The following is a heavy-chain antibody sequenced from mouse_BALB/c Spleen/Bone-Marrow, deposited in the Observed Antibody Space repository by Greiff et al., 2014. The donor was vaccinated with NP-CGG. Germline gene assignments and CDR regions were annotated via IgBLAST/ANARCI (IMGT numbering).Heavy chain of an antibody. V-gene: IGHV1-14*01. CDR3: ARRGYDEGYYAMDY. Sequence: EVQLQQSGPELVKPGASVKMSCKASGYTFTSYVMHWVKQKPGQGLEWIGYINPYNDGTKYNEKFKGKATLTSDKSSSTAYMELSSLTPEDSAVYYCARRGYDEGYYAMDYWGQGTSVTVSS. CDR1: GYTFTSYV. CDR2: INPYNDGT. J-gene: IGHJ4*01. D-gene: IGHD2-14*01.